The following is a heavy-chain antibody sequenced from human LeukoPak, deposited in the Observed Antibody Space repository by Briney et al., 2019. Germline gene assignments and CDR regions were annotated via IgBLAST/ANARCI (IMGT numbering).Heavy chain of an antibody. CDR3: CTDSTVTSAFDI. CDR2: VKSKSEGETT. CDR1: GFTFTDAW. J-gene: IGHJ3*02. D-gene: IGHD4-11*01. Sequence: PGGSLRLSCAASGFTFTDAWMSWVRQAPGEGLEWVGRVKSKSEGETTDYAAPVKGRFSISRDDSKNTLYLQMDSLKTEDTAVDYCCTDSTVTSAFDIWGQGTMVTVSS. V-gene: IGHV3-15*01.